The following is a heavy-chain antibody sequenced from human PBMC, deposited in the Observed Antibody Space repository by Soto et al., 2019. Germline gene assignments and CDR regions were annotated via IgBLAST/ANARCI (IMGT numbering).Heavy chain of an antibody. CDR2: FYYSGTS. CDR3: ASLDSGRDGYNCFDS. V-gene: IGHV4-39*01. D-gene: IGHD5-12*01. CDR1: SSSIISNTYY. Sequence: SATLSITCPFPSSSIISNTYYWVWIRQPPGKGMEWIGNFYYSGTSNYNKSLKNQDTKSVDTSRDHFFLRLSSVTAADTAVYYCASLDSGRDGYNCFDSWGQGTRVT. J-gene: IGHJ4*02.